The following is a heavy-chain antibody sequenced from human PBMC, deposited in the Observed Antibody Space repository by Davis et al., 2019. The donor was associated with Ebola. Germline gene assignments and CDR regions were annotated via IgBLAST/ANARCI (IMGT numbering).Heavy chain of an antibody. D-gene: IGHD3-9*01. CDR2: IIPIFGTA. J-gene: IGHJ4*02. Sequence: SVKVSCKASGGTFSSYAISWVRQAPGQGLEWMGGIIPIFGTANYAQKFQGRVTITADESTSTAYMELRSLRSDDTAVYYCAGTGDYEILTGSFDYWGQGTLVTVSS. CDR1: GGTFSSYA. CDR3: AGTGDYEILTGSFDY. V-gene: IGHV1-69*13.